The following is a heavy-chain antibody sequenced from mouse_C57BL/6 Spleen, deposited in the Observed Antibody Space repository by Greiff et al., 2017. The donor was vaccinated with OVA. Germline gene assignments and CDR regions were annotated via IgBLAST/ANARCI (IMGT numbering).Heavy chain of an antibody. Sequence: ESGPGLVKPSQSLSLTCSVTGYSITSGYYWNWIRQFPGNKLEWMGYISYDGSNNYNPSLKNRISITRDTSKNQFFLKLNSVTTEDTATYYCARGNYGSSYGDYFDDWGQGTTLTVSS. V-gene: IGHV3-6*01. CDR2: ISYDGSN. CDR1: GYSITSGYY. J-gene: IGHJ2*01. CDR3: ARGNYGSSYGDYFDD. D-gene: IGHD1-1*01.